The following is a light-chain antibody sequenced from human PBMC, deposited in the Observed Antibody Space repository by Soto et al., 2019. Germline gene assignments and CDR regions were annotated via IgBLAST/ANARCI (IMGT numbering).Light chain of an antibody. V-gene: IGLV1-44*01. CDR3: SVWDDSLNGGV. CDR1: NSNIGSHT. Sequence: SVLTQPPSASGTPGQRVTISCSGSNSNIGSHTVNWYQQLPGTAPKLLMYSNNQRPSGVPDRFSGSKSGTSASLAISGLQSEDEADYYCSVWDDSLNGGVFGGGTKLTVL. J-gene: IGLJ3*02. CDR2: SNN.